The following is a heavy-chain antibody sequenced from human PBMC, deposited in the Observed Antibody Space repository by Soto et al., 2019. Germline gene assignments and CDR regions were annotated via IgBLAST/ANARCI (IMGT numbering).Heavy chain of an antibody. CDR1: GYTFTSYG. D-gene: IGHD5-12*01. Sequence: ASVKVSCKASGYTFTSYGISWVRQAPGQGLEWMGWISAYNGNTNYAQKLQGRVTMTTDTSTSTAYMELRSLRSDDTAVYYCARNLGPLGGDDFGQYYYYYMDVWGKGTTVTVSS. CDR2: ISAYNGNT. V-gene: IGHV1-18*01. CDR3: ARNLGPLGGDDFGQYYYYYMDV. J-gene: IGHJ6*03.